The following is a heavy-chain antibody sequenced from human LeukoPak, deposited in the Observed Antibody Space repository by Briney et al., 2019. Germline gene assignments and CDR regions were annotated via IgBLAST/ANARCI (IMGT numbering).Heavy chain of an antibody. V-gene: IGHV4-34*01. Sequence: KPSETLSLTCAVYGGSFSGYYWSWIRQPPGKGLEWIGEINHSGSTNYNPSLKSRVTISVDTSKNQFSLKLSSVTAADTAVYYCARDLGYYDFWSGYYMDVWGKGTTVTVSS. CDR2: INHSGST. D-gene: IGHD3-3*01. CDR3: ARDLGYYDFWSGYYMDV. J-gene: IGHJ6*03. CDR1: GGSFSGYY.